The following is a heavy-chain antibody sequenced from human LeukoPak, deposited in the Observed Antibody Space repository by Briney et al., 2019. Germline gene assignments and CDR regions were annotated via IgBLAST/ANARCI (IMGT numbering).Heavy chain of an antibody. J-gene: IGHJ4*02. D-gene: IGHD1-1*01. CDR3: AKTPTNQNDGLHFDY. Sequence: ASVKVSCKASGYTFTSYGISWVRQAPGQGLEWMGWISAYNGNTNYAQRLQGRVTMTTDTSTSTAYMELRSLRSDDTAVYYCAKTPTNQNDGLHFDYWGQGTLVTVSS. CDR2: ISAYNGNT. CDR1: GYTFTSYG. V-gene: IGHV1-18*01.